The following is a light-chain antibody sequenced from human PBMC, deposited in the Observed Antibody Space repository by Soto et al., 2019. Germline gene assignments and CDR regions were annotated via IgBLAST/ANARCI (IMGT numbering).Light chain of an antibody. Sequence: DIQLTQSPSFLSASVGDRVTITCRASQGISSYLAWYQQKPGKAPKLLIYAASTLQSGVPSRFSGSGSGTKFTLTISSPQPEDFATYYCQHLNSYPLTFGGGTKVEIK. V-gene: IGKV1-9*01. J-gene: IGKJ4*01. CDR1: QGISSY. CDR3: QHLNSYPLT. CDR2: AAS.